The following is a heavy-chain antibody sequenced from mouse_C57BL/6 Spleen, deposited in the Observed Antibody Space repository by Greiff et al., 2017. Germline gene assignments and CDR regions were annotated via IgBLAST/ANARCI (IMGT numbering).Heavy chain of an antibody. V-gene: IGHV2-2*01. CDR3: ARNGIEGFAY. Sequence: QVQLKESGPGLVQPSQSLSITCTVSGFSLTSYGVHWVRQSPGKGLEWLGVIRSGGSTDYNAAFISRLSISKDNSKSQVFFKMISLQADDTAIYYCARNGIEGFAYWGQGTLVTVSA. CDR1: GFSLTSYG. J-gene: IGHJ3*01. CDR2: IRSGGST.